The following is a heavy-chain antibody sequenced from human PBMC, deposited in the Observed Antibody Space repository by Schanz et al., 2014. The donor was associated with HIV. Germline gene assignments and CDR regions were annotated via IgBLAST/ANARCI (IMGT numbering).Heavy chain of an antibody. CDR3: AREAIAVGGPSDH. CDR2: IIPLLDTT. D-gene: IGHD6-19*01. V-gene: IGHV1-69*06. Sequence: QVHLVQSGAEVKTPGTSVTVSCKASGGTFNNYTVTWVRQAPGEGLEWMGGIIPLLDTTNYAQKFQGRVTITADISTNTAYMELTSLRSDDTAVYYCAREAIAVGGPSDHWGQGTLVTVSS. J-gene: IGHJ4*02. CDR1: GGTFNNYT.